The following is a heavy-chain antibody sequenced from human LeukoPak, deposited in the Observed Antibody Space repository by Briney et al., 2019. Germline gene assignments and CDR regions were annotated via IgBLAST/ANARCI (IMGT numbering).Heavy chain of an antibody. CDR2: ISRSSNYI. CDR3: ARGENNYGYYYFDY. V-gene: IGHV3-21*01. Sequence: GGSLRLSCTASGFTFGDYAMSWFRQAPGKGLEWVSSISRSSNYIYYADSVKGRFTISRDNAKNSLYLQINSLRAEDTSVYYCARGENNYGYYYFDYWGQGTLVTVSS. CDR1: GFTFGDYA. D-gene: IGHD5-24*01. J-gene: IGHJ4*02.